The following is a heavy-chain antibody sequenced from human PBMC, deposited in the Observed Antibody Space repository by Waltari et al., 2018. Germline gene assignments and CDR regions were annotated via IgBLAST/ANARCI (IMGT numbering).Heavy chain of an antibody. V-gene: IGHV3-74*01. CDR2: INSDGGII. J-gene: IGHJ4*02. CDR3: VRGMGDGY. D-gene: IGHD1-26*01. CDR1: GLTFSSHG. Sequence: ELQLVVSGGGLVQPGGSLSLSCAACGLTFSSHGIPWAGQAPGKGRGWVSRINSDGGIITYADSAKGRFTISRDNAKNTLHLQMNSLRADDTAVYYCVRGMGDGYWGRGSLVTVDS.